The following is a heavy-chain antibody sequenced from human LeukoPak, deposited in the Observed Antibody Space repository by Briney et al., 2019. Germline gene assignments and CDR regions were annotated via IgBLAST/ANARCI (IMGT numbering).Heavy chain of an antibody. CDR1: GGSISSGSSA. Sequence: SQTLSLTCAVSGGSISSGSSAWSWVRQPPGKGLEWIGYIYLSGTTYRNPSLKSRVTISLDRSKHQFSLNLKSVTAADTAVYFCARAVYYYDSSGYYYGVYFDYWGQGTLVTVSP. V-gene: IGHV4-30-2*01. CDR3: ARAVYYYDSSGYYYGVYFDY. D-gene: IGHD3-22*01. J-gene: IGHJ4*02. CDR2: IYLSGTT.